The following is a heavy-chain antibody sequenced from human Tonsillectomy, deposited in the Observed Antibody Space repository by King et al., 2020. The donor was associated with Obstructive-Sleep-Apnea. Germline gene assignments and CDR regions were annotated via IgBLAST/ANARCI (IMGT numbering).Heavy chain of an antibody. CDR3: ARGSIAGPLTDFDY. Sequence: VQLVQSGAEVKKPGASVKVYCKASGYTFITSAMHWVRQAPGQRLEWMGGINAGNGNTRHSQKFKGRVTIIRDTSASTANMELSSLRSEDTAVYYCARGSIAGPLTDFDYWGQGTLVTVSS. J-gene: IGHJ4*02. D-gene: IGHD6-13*01. CDR1: GYTFITSA. CDR2: INAGNGNT. V-gene: IGHV1-3*01.